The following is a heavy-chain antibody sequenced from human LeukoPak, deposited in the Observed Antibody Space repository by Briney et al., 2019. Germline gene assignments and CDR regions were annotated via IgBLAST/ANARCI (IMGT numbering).Heavy chain of an antibody. J-gene: IGHJ4*02. CDR1: GYSFTNFW. CDR2: IYPGDSDT. D-gene: IGHD3-10*01. Sequence: GESLKISCKGSGYSFTNFWIGWVRQMPGKGLEWMGIIYPGDSDTRYSPSFQGQVTISADKSISTAYLQWSSLKASDTAMYYCASLNYYGSGSVSYYFDYWGQGTLVTVSS. CDR3: ASLNYYGSGSVSYYFDY. V-gene: IGHV5-51*01.